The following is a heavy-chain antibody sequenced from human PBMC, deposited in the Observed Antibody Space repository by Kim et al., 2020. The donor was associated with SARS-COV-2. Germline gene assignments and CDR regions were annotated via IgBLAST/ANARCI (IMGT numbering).Heavy chain of an antibody. CDR1: GFTFSTSW. Sequence: GGSLRLSCSASGFTFSTSWMHWVRQAPGKGQEWVSRINSDGSSITYADSVKGRFTISRDNAKNTLYLQMNSLRVEDTAVYYCAYSGWAGFFPYWGQGALVTVSS. D-gene: IGHD5-12*01. V-gene: IGHV3-74*01. J-gene: IGHJ1*01. CDR3: AYSGWAGFFPY. CDR2: INSDGSSI.